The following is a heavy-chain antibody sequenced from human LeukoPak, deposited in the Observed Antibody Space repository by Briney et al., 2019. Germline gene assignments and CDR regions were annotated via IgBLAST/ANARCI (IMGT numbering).Heavy chain of an antibody. CDR3: ARAANTAAGTPTLAIDY. CDR2: IPSTSSYT. J-gene: IGHJ4*02. D-gene: IGHD6-13*01. V-gene: IGHV3-11*05. CDR1: GFTFSDYY. Sequence: GGSLRLSCVASGFTFSDYYMSWIREAPGKGLVWVSYIPSTSSYTSYAVSVKGRFTISRDNAKNSLYLQMNSLRAEDTAVYYCARAANTAAGTPTLAIDYWGQGTLVTVSS.